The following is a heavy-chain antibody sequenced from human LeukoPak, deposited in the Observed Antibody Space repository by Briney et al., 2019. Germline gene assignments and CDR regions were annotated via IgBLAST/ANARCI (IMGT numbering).Heavy chain of an antibody. CDR1: GFTFSSYA. Sequence: GGSLRLSCAASGFTFSSYAMSWVRQAPGKGLEWVAFIRFDGSNKYYADSVKGRFSISRDNSWNTLYLQMNSLRTDDTALYYCAKAVVGTGTFGYMDVWGKGTTVTISS. V-gene: IGHV3-30*02. CDR2: IRFDGSNK. J-gene: IGHJ6*03. CDR3: AKAVVGTGTFGYMDV. D-gene: IGHD1-14*01.